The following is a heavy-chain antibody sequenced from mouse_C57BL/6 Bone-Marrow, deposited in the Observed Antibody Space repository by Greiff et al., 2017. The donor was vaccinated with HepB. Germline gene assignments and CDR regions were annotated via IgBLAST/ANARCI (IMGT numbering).Heavy chain of an antibody. CDR2: INPSSGYT. V-gene: IGHV1-7*01. J-gene: IGHJ3*01. Sequence: QVQLQQSGAELAKPGASVKLSCKASGYTFTSYWMHWVKQRPGQGLEWIGYINPSSGYTKYNQKFKDKATLTADKYSSTAYMQLSSLTYEDSAVYYCARTSYWGRFAYWGQGTLVTVSA. D-gene: IGHD4-1*01. CDR3: ARTSYWGRFAY. CDR1: GYTFTSYW.